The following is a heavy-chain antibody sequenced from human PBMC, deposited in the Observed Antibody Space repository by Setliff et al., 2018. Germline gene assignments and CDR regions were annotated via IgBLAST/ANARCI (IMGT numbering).Heavy chain of an antibody. CDR1: GGSFNNYP. Sequence: SVKVSCKASGGSFNNYPISWVRQAPGHGLEWMGGIIPMFRTGKYAQRFQGRVTITADESTSTAYMELSSLRPVDTATYYCGHSSTLKWWLFDSWGQGTLVTVSS. J-gene: IGHJ4*02. V-gene: IGHV1-69*13. D-gene: IGHD2-8*01. CDR2: IIPMFRTG. CDR3: GHSSTLKWWLFDS.